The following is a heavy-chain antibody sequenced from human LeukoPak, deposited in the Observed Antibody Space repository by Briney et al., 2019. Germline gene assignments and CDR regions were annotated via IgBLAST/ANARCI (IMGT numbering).Heavy chain of an antibody. CDR3: AREQAFYSGYDY. CDR2: ISYDGSNK. D-gene: IGHD5-12*01. Sequence: QPGRSLRLSCAASGFTFSSYAMHWVRQAPGKELEWVAVISYDGSNKYYADSVKGRFTISRDNSKNTLYLQMNSLRAEDTAVYYCAREQAFYSGYDYWGQGTLVTVSS. CDR1: GFTFSSYA. V-gene: IGHV3-30*04. J-gene: IGHJ4*02.